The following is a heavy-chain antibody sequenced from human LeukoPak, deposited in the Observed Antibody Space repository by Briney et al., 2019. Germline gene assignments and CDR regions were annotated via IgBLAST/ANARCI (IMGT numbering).Heavy chain of an antibody. CDR1: GFSVRSNY. CDR2: MYSGGST. CDR3: ARDRYCSGGNCYGDAFDI. D-gene: IGHD2-15*01. Sequence: GGSLRLPCAASGFSVRSNYMSWVRQSPRKALEWVSIMYSGGSTDYADSVKGRFIISRDHSKNTLYLQMNSLRAEDTAVYYCARDRYCSGGNCYGDAFDIWGQGTMVTVSS. J-gene: IGHJ3*02. V-gene: IGHV3-53*01.